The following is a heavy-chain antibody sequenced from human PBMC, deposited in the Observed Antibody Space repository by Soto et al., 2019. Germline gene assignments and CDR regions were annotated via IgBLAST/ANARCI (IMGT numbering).Heavy chain of an antibody. J-gene: IGHJ4*02. D-gene: IGHD5-12*01. CDR3: ARECVDTVTSITIPFDY. Sequence: PGWSPRLASVASGLRVNLCDMDGVRPAKGKGLEWVSFISSSASYMYYADSGKGRFTISRDNSKKSLYLQMNSLRADDTAVYYCARECVDTVTSITIPFDYWGQGALVTVSS. CDR2: ISSSASYM. CDR1: GLRVNLCD. V-gene: IGHV3-21*01.